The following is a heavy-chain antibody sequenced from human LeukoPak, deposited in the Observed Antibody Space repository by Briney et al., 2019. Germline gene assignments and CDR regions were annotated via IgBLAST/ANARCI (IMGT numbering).Heavy chain of an antibody. D-gene: IGHD6-13*01. J-gene: IGHJ3*02. CDR3: ARESIAAAAWGDAFDI. CDR2: INPSGGST. CDR1: GYTFTSYY. Sequence: GASVKVSCKASGYTFTSYYMHWVRQAPGQGLEWMGIINPSGGSTSYAQKFQGRVTMTRDTSTSTVYMELSSLRSEDTAVYYCARESIAAAAWGDAFDIWGQGTMVTVSS. V-gene: IGHV1-46*01.